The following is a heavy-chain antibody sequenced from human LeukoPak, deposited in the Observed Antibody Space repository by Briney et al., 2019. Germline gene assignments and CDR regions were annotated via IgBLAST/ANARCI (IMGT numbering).Heavy chain of an antibody. CDR3: ARRDSSWYYFDY. J-gene: IGHJ4*02. Sequence: SETLSLTCAVYGGSFSGYYWSWIRQPPGKGLEWIGYIYYSGSTNYNPSLKSRVTISVDTSKNQFSLKLSSVTAADTAVYYCARRDSSWYYFDYWGQGTLVTVSS. V-gene: IGHV4-59*08. CDR1: GGSFSGYY. D-gene: IGHD6-13*01. CDR2: IYYSGST.